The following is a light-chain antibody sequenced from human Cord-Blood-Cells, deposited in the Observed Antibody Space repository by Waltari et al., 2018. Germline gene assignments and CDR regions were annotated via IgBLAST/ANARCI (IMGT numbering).Light chain of an antibody. CDR1: QSVSSY. CDR2: DAS. Sequence: EIVLTQSPATLSLSPGERATLSCRASQSVSSYLAWYQQNPGQAPRLLIYDASNRATGSPARFSGSGSGTDFTLTSSSREPEDFAVYYCQQRSNGPLTFGGGTKVEIK. V-gene: IGKV3-11*01. CDR3: QQRSNGPLT. J-gene: IGKJ4*01.